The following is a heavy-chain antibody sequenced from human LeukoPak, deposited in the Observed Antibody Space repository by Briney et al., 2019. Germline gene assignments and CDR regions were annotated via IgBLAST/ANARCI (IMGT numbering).Heavy chain of an antibody. D-gene: IGHD5-18*01. CDR2: INAGNGNT. J-gene: IGHJ6*03. V-gene: IGHV1-3*03. CDR1: GYTFTGYY. CDR3: ARGGYSYGYVPMDV. Sequence: GASVKVSCKASGYTFTGYYMHWVRQAPGQRLEWMGWINAGNGNTKYSQEFQGRVTITRDTSASTAYMELSSLRSEDMAVYYCARGGYSYGYVPMDVWGKGTTVTVSS.